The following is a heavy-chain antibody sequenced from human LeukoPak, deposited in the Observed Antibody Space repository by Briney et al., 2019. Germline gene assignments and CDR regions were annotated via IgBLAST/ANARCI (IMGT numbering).Heavy chain of an antibody. Sequence: SETLSLTCAVYGGSFSGYYWSWIRQPPGKGLEWIGEINHSGSTNYNPSLKSRVTISVDTSKNQFSLKLSSVTAADTAVYYCARVGSGSSYWGQGTLVTVSS. D-gene: IGHD1-26*01. CDR1: GGSFSGYY. CDR2: INHSGST. V-gene: IGHV4-34*01. J-gene: IGHJ4*02. CDR3: ARVGSGSSY.